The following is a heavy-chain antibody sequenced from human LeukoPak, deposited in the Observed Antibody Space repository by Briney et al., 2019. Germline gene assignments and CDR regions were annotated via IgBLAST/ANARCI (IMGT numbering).Heavy chain of an antibody. CDR3: ARVAGYCSGGSCYFSAFDI. CDR1: GGSISSYY. Sequence: SETLSLTCTVSGGSISSYYWSWIRQPPGKGLEWIGYIYYSGSTNYNPSLKSRVTISVDTSKNQFSLKLSSVTAADTAVYYCARVAGYCSGGSCYFSAFDIWGPGTMVTVSS. D-gene: IGHD2-15*01. CDR2: IYYSGST. J-gene: IGHJ3*02. V-gene: IGHV4-59*01.